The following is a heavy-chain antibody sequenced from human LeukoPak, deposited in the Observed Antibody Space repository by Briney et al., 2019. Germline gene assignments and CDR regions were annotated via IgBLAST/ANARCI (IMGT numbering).Heavy chain of an antibody. D-gene: IGHD4-17*01. CDR3: ASPSDDYGDPYFGY. J-gene: IGHJ4*02. V-gene: IGHV3-48*04. CDR1: GFTFSRYS. CDR2: ISSSSATI. Sequence: QPGGSLRLSCAASGFTFSRYSLNWVRQAPGRGLEWVSYISSSSATIYYPDSVKGRFTISRDNAKNSLYLQMNSLRAEDTAVYYCASPSDDYGDPYFGYWGQGTLVTVSS.